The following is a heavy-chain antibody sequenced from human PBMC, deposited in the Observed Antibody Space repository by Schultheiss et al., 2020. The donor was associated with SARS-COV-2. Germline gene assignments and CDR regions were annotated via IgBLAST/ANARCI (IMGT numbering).Heavy chain of an antibody. CDR3: ARDRYDFWSGYVGYWYFDL. CDR2: FIPIFGTA. CDR1: GGTFSSYA. V-gene: IGHV1-69*13. D-gene: IGHD3-3*01. J-gene: IGHJ2*01. Sequence: SVKVSCKASGGTFSSYAISWVRQPPGQGLEWMGGFIPIFGTANYAQKFQGRVTITADESTSTAYMELSSLRSEDTAVYYCARDRYDFWSGYVGYWYFDLCCRVTLVTVAS.